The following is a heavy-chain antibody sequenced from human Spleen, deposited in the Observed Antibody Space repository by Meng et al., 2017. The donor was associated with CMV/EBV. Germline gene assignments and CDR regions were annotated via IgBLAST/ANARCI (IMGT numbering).Heavy chain of an antibody. Sequence: ASVKVSCKASGGTFRSYAISWVRQAPGQGLEWMGWINPNSGGTNYAQKFQGRVTLTRDTSINTGYMELTRLTSDDTAVYYCARDNNWGPDYWGQGTLVTVSS. D-gene: IGHD7-27*01. CDR2: INPNSGGT. CDR1: GGTFRSYA. V-gene: IGHV1-2*02. J-gene: IGHJ4*02. CDR3: ARDNNWGPDY.